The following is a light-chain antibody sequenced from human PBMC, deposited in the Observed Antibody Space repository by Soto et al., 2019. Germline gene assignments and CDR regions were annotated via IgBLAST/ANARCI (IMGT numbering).Light chain of an antibody. CDR1: SSDVGGYNY. V-gene: IGLV2-14*01. CDR2: DVS. J-gene: IGLJ1*01. CDR3: SSYTSSSSNV. Sequence: QSALTQPASVSGSPGQSITISCTGTSSDVGGYNYVSWYQQYPGKAPKLMIFDVSYRPSGVSNRFSGSKSGSTASLTISGLQAEDEADYYCSSYTSSSSNVFGTGTKVTVL.